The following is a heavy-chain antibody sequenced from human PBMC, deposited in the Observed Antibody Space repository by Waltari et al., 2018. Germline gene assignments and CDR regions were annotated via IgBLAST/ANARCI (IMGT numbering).Heavy chain of an antibody. CDR2: MYYSGSS. J-gene: IGHJ4*02. CDR1: GSPITSYY. D-gene: IGHD3-16*01. CDR3: ATFWGSRFDF. V-gene: IGHV4-59*03. Sequence: QVQLKESGPGLVKSSETLSLTCTVSGSPITSYYWSWIRQSPGKGLEFIGYMYYSGSSYFNPSLEGRVSISVDTSKNQFSLNLRSTTAADTAVYYCATFWGSRFDFWGQGALVTVSS.